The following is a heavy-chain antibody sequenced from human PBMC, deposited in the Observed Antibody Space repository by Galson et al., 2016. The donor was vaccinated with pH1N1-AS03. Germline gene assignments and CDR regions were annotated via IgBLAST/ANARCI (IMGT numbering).Heavy chain of an antibody. J-gene: IGHJ4*02. CDR3: AREPWGSTQGED. Sequence: SLRLSCAASGFTINNNYMSWVRQAPGKGLEWVSVIYGGGDTFYADSVKDRFTISRDNSKNTVYLQMNSLRVEDTAVYYCAREPWGSTQGEDWGQGTLVTVSS. CDR1: GFTINNNY. V-gene: IGHV3-53*01. D-gene: IGHD3-16*01. CDR2: IYGGGDT.